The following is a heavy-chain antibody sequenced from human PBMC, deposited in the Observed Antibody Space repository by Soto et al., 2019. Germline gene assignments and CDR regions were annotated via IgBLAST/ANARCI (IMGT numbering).Heavy chain of an antibody. CDR3: ARVGFATGHPADY. J-gene: IGHJ4*02. D-gene: IGHD2-15*01. Sequence: QVHLVESGGGVVQPGGSLRLSCATSGFTFSGYGMHWVRQAPGKGLEWVAIIRYAGSRKYYADSVKGRFTISRDSARNTADLQMNSLRADDTAVYYCARVGFATGHPADYWGQGTLVTVSS. CDR1: GFTFSGYG. V-gene: IGHV3-30*02. CDR2: IRYAGSRK.